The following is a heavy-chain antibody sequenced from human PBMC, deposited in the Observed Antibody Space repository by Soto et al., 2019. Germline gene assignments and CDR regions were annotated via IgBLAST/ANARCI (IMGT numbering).Heavy chain of an antibody. Sequence: QVQLQESGPGLVKPSQTLSLTCTVSGGSISSGGYYWSWIRQHPGKGLEWIGYIYYSGSTYYNPXXKXXXXXXXXTSKNXFSXXXXXXXXXXXXXXXXXXDADYGDXXXXDVWGXXTT. CDR2: IYYSGST. J-gene: IGHJ6*02. CDR3: XXXDADYGDXXXXDV. D-gene: IGHD4-17*01. CDR1: GGSISSGGYY. V-gene: IGHV4-31*03.